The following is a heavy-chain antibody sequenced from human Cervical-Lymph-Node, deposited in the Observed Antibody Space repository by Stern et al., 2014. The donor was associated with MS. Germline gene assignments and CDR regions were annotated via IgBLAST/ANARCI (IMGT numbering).Heavy chain of an antibody. CDR3: AHTTVTFDEAYGLDV. CDR2: IYWDADE. Sequence: ITLKESGPTLVKPTQTLTLTCTFSGFSLNTSGEGVGWIRQPPGKALEWLAVIYWDADERYRPSLSSRLTITKDTSKNQVVLTMANMDPVDTGTYYCAHTTVTFDEAYGLDVWGQGTTVTVSS. D-gene: IGHD4-17*01. V-gene: IGHV2-5*02. CDR1: GFSLNTSGEG. J-gene: IGHJ6*02.